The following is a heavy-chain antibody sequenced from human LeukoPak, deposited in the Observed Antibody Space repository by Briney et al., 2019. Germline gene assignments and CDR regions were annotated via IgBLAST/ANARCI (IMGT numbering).Heavy chain of an antibody. D-gene: IGHD4-11*01. Sequence: GGSLRLSCAASGFTFSSYAMSWVRQAPGKGLEWVSAISGSGGSTYYADSVKGRSTISRDNSKNTLYLQMNSLRAEDTAVYYCAKGLYSNYELGLDYWGQGTLVTVSS. CDR2: ISGSGGST. J-gene: IGHJ4*02. CDR3: AKGLYSNYELGLDY. V-gene: IGHV3-23*01. CDR1: GFTFSSYA.